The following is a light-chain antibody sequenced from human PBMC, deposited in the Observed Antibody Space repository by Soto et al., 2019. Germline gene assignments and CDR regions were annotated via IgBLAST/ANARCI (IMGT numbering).Light chain of an antibody. V-gene: IGKV3-11*01. CDR3: QQRSNWPPIN. CDR1: QSVSSY. CDR2: DAS. J-gene: IGKJ5*01. Sequence: IVLTQSPATLSLSPGERATLSCRASQSVSSYLAWYQQNPGQAPRLLIYDASNRATGIPARFSGSGSGTDFTLTISSLEPEDFAVYYCQQRSNWPPINFGQGTRLEIK.